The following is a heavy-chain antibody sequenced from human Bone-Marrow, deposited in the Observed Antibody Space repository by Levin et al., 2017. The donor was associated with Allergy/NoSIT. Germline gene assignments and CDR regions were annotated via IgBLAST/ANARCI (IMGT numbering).Heavy chain of an antibody. CDR1: GFTVSSNW. D-gene: IGHD1-7*01. CDR2: IKQDGSEK. J-gene: IGHJ5*02. V-gene: IGHV3-7*01. CDR3: ARHNWNSLGWFDP. Sequence: GGSLRLSCAASGFTVSSNWMSWVRQAPGKGLEWVANIKQDGSEKNYVDSVKGRFTISRDNAKNSLYLQMNSLRAEDTAVYYCARHNWNSLGWFDPWGQGTLVTVSS.